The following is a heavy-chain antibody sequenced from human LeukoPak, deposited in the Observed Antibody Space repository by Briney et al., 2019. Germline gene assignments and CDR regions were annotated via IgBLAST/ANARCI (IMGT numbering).Heavy chain of an antibody. CDR2: INWNGAGT. CDR1: GFAFDNYA. D-gene: IGHD2-21*02. Sequence: GGSLRLSCAAFGFAFDNYAVSWVRQAPGKGLEWVSSINWNGAGTSYTDSVKGRFTISRGNAKNSLYLQMNSLRAEDTAFYYCARERGCGGDCYYFDYWGQGTLVTVSS. J-gene: IGHJ4*02. CDR3: ARERGCGGDCYYFDY. V-gene: IGHV3-20*04.